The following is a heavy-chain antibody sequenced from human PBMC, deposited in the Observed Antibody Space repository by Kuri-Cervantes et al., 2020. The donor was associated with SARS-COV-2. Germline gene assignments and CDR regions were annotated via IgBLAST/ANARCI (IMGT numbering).Heavy chain of an antibody. CDR1: GFTFSSYG. CDR2: IWYDGSNK. D-gene: IGHD2-21*02. Sequence: GESLKIPCAASGFTFSSYGMHWVRQAPGKGLEWVAVIWYDGSNKYYADSVKGRFTISRDNSKNTLHLQMNCLRAEDTAVYYCAGDTAVSYFDYWGQGTLVTVSS. J-gene: IGHJ4*02. V-gene: IGHV3-33*01. CDR3: AGDTAVSYFDY.